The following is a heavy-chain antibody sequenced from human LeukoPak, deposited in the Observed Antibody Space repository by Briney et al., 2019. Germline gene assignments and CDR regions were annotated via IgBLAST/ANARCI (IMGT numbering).Heavy chain of an antibody. Sequence: SETLSLTCTVSGGSIRSYYWNWIRQPAGKGLEWIGRMHTSGSTNYNPSLKSRLTMSVGTSKNQFSLKLRSVTAADTAVYYCARDSYYDSSGHAPWGQGILVTVSS. V-gene: IGHV4-4*07. CDR3: ARDSYYDSSGHAP. D-gene: IGHD3-22*01. CDR2: MHTSGST. CDR1: GGSIRSYY. J-gene: IGHJ5*02.